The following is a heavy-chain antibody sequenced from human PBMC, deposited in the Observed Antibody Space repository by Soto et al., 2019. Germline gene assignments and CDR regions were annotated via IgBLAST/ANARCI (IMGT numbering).Heavy chain of an antibody. D-gene: IGHD1-26*01. CDR2: INAGNGNT. CDR1: GYTFSNYG. V-gene: IGHV1-3*01. CDR3: ASSATTADYYYGMDV. Sequence: ASVKVSCKASGYTFSNYGIHWVRQAPGQRLEWMGWINAGNGNTKYSQKFQGRVTITRDTSASTAYMELSSLRSEDTAVYYCASSATTADYYYGMDVWGQGTTVTVSS. J-gene: IGHJ6*02.